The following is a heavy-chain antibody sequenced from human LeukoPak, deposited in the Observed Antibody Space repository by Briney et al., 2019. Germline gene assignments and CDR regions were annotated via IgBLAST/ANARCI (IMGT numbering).Heavy chain of an antibody. CDR1: GFTFSSYA. CDR2: ISGSGDNT. CDR3: ARDPTMTYGMDV. V-gene: IGHV3-23*01. D-gene: IGHD3-22*01. J-gene: IGHJ6*02. Sequence: PGGSLRLSCAASGFTFSSYAMSWVRQAPGKGLEWVSTISGSGDNTYYADSVKGRFTISRDNSKNTLCLQMNSLRAEDTAVYYCARDPTMTYGMDVWGQGTTVTVSS.